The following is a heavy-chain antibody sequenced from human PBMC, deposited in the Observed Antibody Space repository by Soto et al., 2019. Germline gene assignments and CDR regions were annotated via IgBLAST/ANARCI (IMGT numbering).Heavy chain of an antibody. D-gene: IGHD1-26*01. V-gene: IGHV3-48*03. CDR3: AYGGSCDY. J-gene: IGHJ4*02. CDR1: GFGFNTYE. Sequence: EVQLVESGGGLVQPGGSLRLSSAAYGFGFNTYEMNWIRQAPGKGLEWVSYISSSGSTIYYADSVKGRFTVSRDNGKNSLYLQMNSLRAEDTAVYYCAYGGSCDYWGQGTQVTVSS. CDR2: ISSSGSTI.